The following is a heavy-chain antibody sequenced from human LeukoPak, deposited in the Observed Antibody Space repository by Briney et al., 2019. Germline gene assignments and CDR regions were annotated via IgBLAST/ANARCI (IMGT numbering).Heavy chain of an antibody. D-gene: IGHD4/OR15-4a*01. Sequence: PGGSLRLSCAASGFTFDDHGMSWVRQAPGKGLEWVSGINWNGGSTGYADSVKGRFTISRDNAKNSLYLQMNSLRAEDTALYYCARGGMTMVITGLDYWGQGTLVAVSS. CDR1: GFTFDDHG. V-gene: IGHV3-20*04. J-gene: IGHJ4*02. CDR3: ARGGMTMVITGLDY. CDR2: INWNGGST.